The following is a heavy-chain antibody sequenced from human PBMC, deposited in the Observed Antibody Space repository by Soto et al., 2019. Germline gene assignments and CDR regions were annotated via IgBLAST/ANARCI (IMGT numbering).Heavy chain of an antibody. V-gene: IGHV1-3*01. CDR2: INAGNGNT. Sequence: QVQLVQSGAEVKKPGASVKVSCKASGYTFTSYAMHWVRQAPGERLEWMGWINAGNGNTKYSQKFQGRVTITRDTSASTAYMEVSSLRSEDTAVYYCARIETGRVVTRPNWLDPWGQGTLVTVSS. CDR1: GYTFTSYA. J-gene: IGHJ5*02. CDR3: ARIETGRVVTRPNWLDP. D-gene: IGHD2-21*02.